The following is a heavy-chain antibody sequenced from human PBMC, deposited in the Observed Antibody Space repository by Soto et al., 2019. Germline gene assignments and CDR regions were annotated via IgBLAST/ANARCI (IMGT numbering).Heavy chain of an antibody. D-gene: IGHD3-10*02. CDR2: INPKFGDT. V-gene: IGHV1-2*02. CDR1: GYTFTAYH. J-gene: IGHJ6*02. Sequence: QVQLVQSGAEVKEPGDSVRVSCEASGYTFTAYHIHWVRQAPAQGLEWMGWINPKFGDTTYAQDFQGRVSMTRDMSSSTVYMELSRLTSDDTAIYYCARNMDYYYGRGSGNGHGVWGQGTTVTVFS. CDR3: ARNMDYYYGRGSGNGHGV.